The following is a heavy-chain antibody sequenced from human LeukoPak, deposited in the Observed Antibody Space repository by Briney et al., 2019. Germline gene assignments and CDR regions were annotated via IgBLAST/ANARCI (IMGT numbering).Heavy chain of an antibody. J-gene: IGHJ4*02. Sequence: GGSMRLAWAAAGFTFSSYAMSWVRQAPGKGLEWVSAISGSGGSTYYADSVKGRFTISRDNSKNTLYLQMNSLRAEDTAVYYCAKEVGYCSSTSCYGYFDYWGQGTLVTVSS. D-gene: IGHD2-2*01. CDR1: GFTFSSYA. V-gene: IGHV3-23*01. CDR3: AKEVGYCSSTSCYGYFDY. CDR2: ISGSGGST.